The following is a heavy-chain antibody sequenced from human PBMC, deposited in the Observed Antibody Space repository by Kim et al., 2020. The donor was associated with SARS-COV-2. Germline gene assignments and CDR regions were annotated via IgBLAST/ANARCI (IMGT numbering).Heavy chain of an antibody. CDR3: ARSGTDKEDY. CDR1: GGSFSGYY. D-gene: IGHD1-1*01. J-gene: IGHJ4*02. CDR2: INHSGST. Sequence: SETLSLTCAVYGGSFSGYYWSWIRQPPGKGLEWIGEINHSGSTNYNPSLKSRVTISVDTSKNQFSLKLSSVTAADTAVYYCARSGTDKEDYWCQGTLVTV. V-gene: IGHV4-34*01.